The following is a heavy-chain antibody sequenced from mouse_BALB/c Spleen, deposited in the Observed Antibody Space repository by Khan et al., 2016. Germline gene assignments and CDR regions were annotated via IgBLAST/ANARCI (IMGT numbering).Heavy chain of an antibody. CDR3: AKGRRKAWFAY. Sequence: EVQLQESGPGLVKPSQSLSLTCTVTGYSITSDYAWNWIRQFPGNKLEWMGYISYSGYSSYNQSLKSRISITRDTSKNPFFLQLNSETPDDTATDYRAKGRRKAWFAYGGQGTLVTVSA. CDR1: GYSITSDYA. CDR2: ISYSGYS. J-gene: IGHJ3*01. V-gene: IGHV3-2*02.